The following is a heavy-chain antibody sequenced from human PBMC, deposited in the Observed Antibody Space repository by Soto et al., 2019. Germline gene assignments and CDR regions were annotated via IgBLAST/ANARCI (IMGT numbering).Heavy chain of an antibody. D-gene: IGHD1-1*01. Sequence: SVKVSCKASGDTFSSYAISWVRRSPGQGLQWMGGIIPLFGTTNYAQRFQDRVTITRDTSASTAYMELSSLRSEDTAVYYCARGKGMEENYYYYGLDIWGQGTTVTVSS. V-gene: IGHV1-69*05. CDR3: ARGKGMEENYYYYGLDI. CDR1: GDTFSSYA. CDR2: IIPLFGTT. J-gene: IGHJ6*02.